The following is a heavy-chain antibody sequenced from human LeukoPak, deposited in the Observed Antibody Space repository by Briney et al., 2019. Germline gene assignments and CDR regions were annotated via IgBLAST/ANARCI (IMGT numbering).Heavy chain of an antibody. CDR3: SRGKGDPSGYDYLLDY. CDR1: GFTFSNHA. D-gene: IGHD5-12*01. CDR2: FSYDGTTR. Sequence: GGSLRLSCAASGFTFSNHAMHWVRQAPGKGLEGVALFSYDGTTRRYADALKGRFTISRDNARRTHYLQMDSLRIEDTAIYYCSRGKGDPSGYDYLLDYWGQGTLVTVSS. J-gene: IGHJ4*02. V-gene: IGHV3-30*11.